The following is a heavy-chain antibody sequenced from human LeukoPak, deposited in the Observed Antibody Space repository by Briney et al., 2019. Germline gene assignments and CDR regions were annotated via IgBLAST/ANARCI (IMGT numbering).Heavy chain of an antibody. CDR3: SRVVLAATDWFDP. J-gene: IGHJ5*02. Sequence: GASVKVSCKASGYTFTNYAVNWVRQAPGQGLEWMGWINTNTGNPTYAQGFTGRFVFSLDTSVSTAYLQISSLKAEDTAVYYCSRVVLAATDWFDPWGQGTLVTVSS. CDR2: INTNTGNP. CDR1: GYTFTNYA. D-gene: IGHD2-15*01. V-gene: IGHV7-4-1*02.